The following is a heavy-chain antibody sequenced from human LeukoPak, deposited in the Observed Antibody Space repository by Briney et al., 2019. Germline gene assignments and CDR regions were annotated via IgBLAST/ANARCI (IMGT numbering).Heavy chain of an antibody. V-gene: IGHV4-59*08. CDR3: ARVGYCSGGGCYYRYFDY. Sequence: SETLSLTCTVSGGSISSYYWSWIRQPPGKGLEWIGYIYYTGSTNYNPSLKSRVTISVDTSKKQFSLKLSSVTAADTAVYYCARVGYCSGGGCYYRYFDYWGQGSLVTVSS. CDR2: IYYTGST. CDR1: GGSISSYY. D-gene: IGHD2-15*01. J-gene: IGHJ4*02.